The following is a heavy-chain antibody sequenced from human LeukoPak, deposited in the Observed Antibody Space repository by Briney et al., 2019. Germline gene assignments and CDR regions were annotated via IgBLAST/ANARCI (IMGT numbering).Heavy chain of an antibody. CDR3: ARSLGYCSGGSCYFRWFDP. Sequence: ASVKVSCKASGGTFSSYAIGWVRQAPGQGLEWMGGIIPIFGTANYAQKFQGRVTITADKSTSTAYMELSSLRSEDTAVYYCARSLGYCSGGSCYFRWFDPWGQGTLVTVSS. CDR1: GGTFSSYA. CDR2: IIPIFGTA. V-gene: IGHV1-69*06. J-gene: IGHJ5*02. D-gene: IGHD2-15*01.